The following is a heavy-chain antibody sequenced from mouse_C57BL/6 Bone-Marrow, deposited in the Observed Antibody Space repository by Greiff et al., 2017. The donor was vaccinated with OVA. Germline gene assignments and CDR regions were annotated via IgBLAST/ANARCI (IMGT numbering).Heavy chain of an antibody. V-gene: IGHV7-1*01. D-gene: IGHD4-1*01. CDR2: SRNKANDYTT. CDR3: ARAPSMGRLDY. Sequence: EVHLVESGGGLVQSGRSLRLSCATSGFTFSDFYMEWVRQAPGKGLEWIAASRNKANDYTTEYSASVKGRFIVSRDTSQSILYLQMNALRAEDTAIYYCARAPSMGRLDYWGQGTTLTVSS. CDR1: GFTFSDFY. J-gene: IGHJ2*01.